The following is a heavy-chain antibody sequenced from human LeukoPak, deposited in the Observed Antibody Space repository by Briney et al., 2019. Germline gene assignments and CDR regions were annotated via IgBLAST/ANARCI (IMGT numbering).Heavy chain of an antibody. V-gene: IGHV3-11*04. Sequence: GGSLRLSCAASGFTFSDYYMSWIRQAPGKGLEWVSYISSSGSTIYYADSVKGRFTISRDNAKNSLYLQMNSLRAEDTAVYYCARDRNPYYYYYGMDVWGQGTTVTVSS. CDR1: GFTFSDYY. CDR3: ARDRNPYYYYYGMDV. D-gene: IGHD1-14*01. CDR2: ISSSGSTI. J-gene: IGHJ6*02.